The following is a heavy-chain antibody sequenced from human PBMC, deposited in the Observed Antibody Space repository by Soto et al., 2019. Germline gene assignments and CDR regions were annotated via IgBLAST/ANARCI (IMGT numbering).Heavy chain of an antibody. CDR1: GESVSTNSAT. J-gene: IGHJ5*01. Sequence: QVQLQQSGPGLVKPSQTLSLTCAISGESVSTNSATWDWIRQSPSRGLEWLGRTYYRSMWYHDYAVSVKGRXTXNXXTSNNQLSLQLNSVTPDDTAVYYCARLIGDSWLDSWGQGTLVTVSS. CDR3: ARLIGDSWLDS. CDR2: TYYRSMWYH. D-gene: IGHD2-8*01. V-gene: IGHV6-1*01.